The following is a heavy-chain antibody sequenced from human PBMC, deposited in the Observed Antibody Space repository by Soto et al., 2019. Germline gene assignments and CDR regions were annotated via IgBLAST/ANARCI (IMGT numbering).Heavy chain of an antibody. CDR3: ASSSGWYGGSHY. Sequence: AGGSLRLSCAASGFTFSNYAMNWVRQAPGKGLEWVSAISGSGGTTYYADSVKGRFTISRHNSKNTLYLQMNSLRAEDTAVYYCASSSGWYGGSHYWGQGTLVTVSS. V-gene: IGHV3-23*01. CDR1: GFTFSNYA. J-gene: IGHJ4*02. CDR2: ISGSGGTT. D-gene: IGHD6-19*01.